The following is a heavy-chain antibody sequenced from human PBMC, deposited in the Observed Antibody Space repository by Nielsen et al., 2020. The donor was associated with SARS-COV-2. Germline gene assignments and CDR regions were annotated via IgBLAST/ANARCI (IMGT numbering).Heavy chain of an antibody. V-gene: IGHV3-48*03. D-gene: IGHD3-10*01. Sequence: VRQMPGKGLEWVSYISSSGSTIYYADSVKGRFTISRDNAKNSLYLQMNSLRAEDTAVYYCARHYYGSGSYYTPYYYYGMDVWGQGTTVTVSS. J-gene: IGHJ6*02. CDR3: ARHYYGSGSYYTPYYYYGMDV. CDR2: ISSSGSTI.